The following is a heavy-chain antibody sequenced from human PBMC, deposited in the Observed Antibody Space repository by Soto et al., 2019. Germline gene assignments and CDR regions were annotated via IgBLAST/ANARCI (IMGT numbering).Heavy chain of an antibody. D-gene: IGHD2-15*01. CDR2: IYYNGET. Sequence: QMQLQESGPGLVKPSETLSLTCTVSGVSIRASSYYWGWIRQPPGKGLEWIGTIYYNGETFYHPSLKSRITMSIHTSKNQFSLNMTSVTAADTAVYYCARQWSYWGQGTLVTVSS. V-gene: IGHV4-39*01. J-gene: IGHJ4*02. CDR1: GVSIRASSYY. CDR3: ARQWSY.